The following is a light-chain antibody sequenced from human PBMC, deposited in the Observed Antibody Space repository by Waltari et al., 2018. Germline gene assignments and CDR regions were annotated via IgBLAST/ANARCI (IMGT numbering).Light chain of an antibody. Sequence: QSVLTQPPSVSAAPGQKVTISCSGSASNIGNSYVSWYQQFPGAAPKVLICGNYTRTTGIPDRSSGSKSGTSATLDITGLRTGDEADYYCGTWDNTLSAVFGGGTKVTVL. V-gene: IGLV1-51*02. J-gene: IGLJ2*01. CDR3: GTWDNTLSAV. CDR1: ASNIGNSY. CDR2: GNY.